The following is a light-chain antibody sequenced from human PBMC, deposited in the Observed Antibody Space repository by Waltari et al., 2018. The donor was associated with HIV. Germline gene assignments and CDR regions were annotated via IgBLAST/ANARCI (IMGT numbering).Light chain of an antibody. V-gene: IGKV1-39*01. CDR3: QQSYTPLGLT. J-gene: IGKJ4*01. CDR1: QIISSY. Sequence: DIQVTQSPSSLSASVGDRVTITCRASQIISSYLNWYQQKPGKPPKLLIYAASNLQSGVPSRFSGSGSGPDFTLTISSLQPEDFAIYYCQQSYTPLGLTFGGGTKVEIK. CDR2: AAS.